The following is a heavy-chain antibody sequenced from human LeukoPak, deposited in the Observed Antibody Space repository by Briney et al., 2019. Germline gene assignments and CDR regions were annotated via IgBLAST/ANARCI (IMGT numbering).Heavy chain of an antibody. D-gene: IGHD6-19*01. CDR3: AKDRQWLVAFDY. CDR1: ALTFNSCG. Sequence: GGSLRLSCAASALTFNSCGMHWVRQAPGKGLEWVAFIRYDGSNKYYADSVKGRFTISRDNSKNTLYLQMNSLRAEDTAVYYCAKDRQWLVAFDYWGQGTLVTVSS. V-gene: IGHV3-30*02. CDR2: IRYDGSNK. J-gene: IGHJ4*02.